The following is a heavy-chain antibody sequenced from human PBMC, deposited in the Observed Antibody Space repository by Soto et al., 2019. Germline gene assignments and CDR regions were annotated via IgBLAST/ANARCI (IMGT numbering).Heavy chain of an antibody. CDR3: AKPRAVAGTSFFDY. D-gene: IGHD6-19*01. J-gene: IGHJ4*02. V-gene: IGHV3-23*01. Sequence: GGSLRLSCAASGFTFSSCAMSWVRQAPGKGLEWVSDISDSGDRTYYADSVKGRFTISRDNSKNTLYLHMNSLRAEDTAVYYCAKPRAVAGTSFFDYWGQGTLVTVSS. CDR1: GFTFSSCA. CDR2: ISDSGDRT.